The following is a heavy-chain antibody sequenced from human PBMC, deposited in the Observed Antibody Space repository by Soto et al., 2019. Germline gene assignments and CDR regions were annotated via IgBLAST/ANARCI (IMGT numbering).Heavy chain of an antibody. CDR2: IYHSGST. CDR1: GGSISSGFYS. Sequence: SETLSLTCAVSGGSISSGFYSWSWIRQPPGKGLEWIGYIYHSGSTYYNPSLKSRVTILVDRSKNQFSLKLSSVTAADTAVYYCARGEVVALGYWGQGTLVTVSS. CDR3: ARGEVVALGY. V-gene: IGHV4-30-2*01. J-gene: IGHJ4*02. D-gene: IGHD2-15*01.